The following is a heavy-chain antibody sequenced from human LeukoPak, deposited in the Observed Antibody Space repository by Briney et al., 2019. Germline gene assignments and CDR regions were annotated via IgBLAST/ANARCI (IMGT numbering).Heavy chain of an antibody. D-gene: IGHD6-19*01. CDR2: ISGSGGST. V-gene: IGHV3-23*01. J-gene: IGHJ4*02. Sequence: PGGSLRLSCAASGFTFSSYAMSWVRQAPGKGLEWVSAISGSGGSTYYADSVKGRFTISRDNSKNTLYLQMNSLRAEDTAVYYCAKDTEYSSGWYGKYYFDYWGQGTLVTVSS. CDR3: AKDTEYSSGWYGKYYFDY. CDR1: GFTFSSYA.